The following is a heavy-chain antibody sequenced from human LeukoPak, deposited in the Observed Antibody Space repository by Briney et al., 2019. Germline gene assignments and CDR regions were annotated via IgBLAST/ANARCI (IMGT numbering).Heavy chain of an antibody. V-gene: IGHV4-59*01. CDR2: IYYSGST. CDR1: GGSISSYY. D-gene: IGHD1-14*01. CDR3: ARDRKAGLFDY. J-gene: IGHJ4*02. Sequence: PSETLSLTCTVSGGSISSYYWSWIRQPPGKGLEWIGYIYYSGSTNYNPSLKSRVIISVDTSKNQFSLKLSSVTAADTAVYYCARDRKAGLFDYWGQGTLVTVSS.